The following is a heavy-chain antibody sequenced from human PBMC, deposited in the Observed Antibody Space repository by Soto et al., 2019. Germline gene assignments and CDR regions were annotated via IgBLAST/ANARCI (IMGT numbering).Heavy chain of an antibody. D-gene: IGHD3-22*01. Sequence: ASVKVSCKVSGYTLTELSMHWVRQAPGKGLEWMGGFDPEDGETIYAQKFQGRVTMTEDTSTDTAYMELSSLRSEDTAVYYCAAEDSSGYYFDYWGQGTLVTVSS. V-gene: IGHV1-24*01. CDR3: AAEDSSGYYFDY. J-gene: IGHJ4*02. CDR2: FDPEDGET. CDR1: GYTLTELS.